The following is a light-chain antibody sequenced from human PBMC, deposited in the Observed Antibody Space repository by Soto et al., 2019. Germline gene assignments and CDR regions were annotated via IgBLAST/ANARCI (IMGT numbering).Light chain of an antibody. J-gene: IGKJ1*01. CDR3: MQALQTPRT. V-gene: IGKV2-28*01. Sequence: DIVMTQSPLSLPVTPGEPASISCRSSQSLLHSSGHNSLSWYLQKPGQSPQLLIYLGSNRASGGPDRFSGSGSGTHFTLKISRVEAEDVGVYFCMQALQTPRTFGQGTKVEIK. CDR2: LGS. CDR1: QSLLHSSGHNS.